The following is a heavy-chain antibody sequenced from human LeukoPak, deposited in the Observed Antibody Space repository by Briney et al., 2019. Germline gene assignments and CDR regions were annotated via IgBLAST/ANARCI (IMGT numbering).Heavy chain of an antibody. J-gene: IGHJ4*02. V-gene: IGHV4-59*01. CDR2: VYYSGST. CDR1: GGSISSFY. CDR3: ARERAYCGADCYRYFDY. Sequence: PSETLSLTCTVSGGSISSFYWSWIRQPPGKGLEWIGYVYYSGSTNYNPSLKSRVTISVDTSKKQFSLKLNSVTAADTAVYYCARERAYCGADCYRYFDYWGQGTLVTVSS. D-gene: IGHD2-21*02.